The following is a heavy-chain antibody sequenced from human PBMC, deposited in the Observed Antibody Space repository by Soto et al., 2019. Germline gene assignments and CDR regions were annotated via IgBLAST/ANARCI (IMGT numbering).Heavy chain of an antibody. D-gene: IGHD3-16*01. V-gene: IGHV1-18*01. J-gene: IGHJ6*02. Sequence: ASVKVSCKASGYTFTSYGISWVRRAPGQGLEWMGWISAYNGNTNYAQKLQGRVTMTTDTSTSTAYMELRSLRSDDTAVYYCARSSYDYVWGSPLYYYYGMDVRGQRTTVTVSS. CDR2: ISAYNGNT. CDR1: GYTFTSYG. CDR3: ARSSYDYVWGSPLYYYYGMDV.